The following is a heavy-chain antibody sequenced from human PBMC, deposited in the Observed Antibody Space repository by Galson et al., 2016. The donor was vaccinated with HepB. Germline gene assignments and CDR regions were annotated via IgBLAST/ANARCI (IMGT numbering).Heavy chain of an antibody. V-gene: IGHV3-23*01. J-gene: IGHJ6*02. D-gene: IGHD3-22*01. CDR2: ISGSGSNT. CDR1: EFTFSSYA. Sequence: SLRLSCAASEFTFSSYAMSWVRQAPGKGLEWVSAISGSGSNTYYADSVKGRFTISRDNSKNTLYLQMNSLRAEDTAVYYCAKMPPLDLGMGDSSSYPHYGMDVWGQGTTVTVSS. CDR3: AKMPPLDLGMGDSSSYPHYGMDV.